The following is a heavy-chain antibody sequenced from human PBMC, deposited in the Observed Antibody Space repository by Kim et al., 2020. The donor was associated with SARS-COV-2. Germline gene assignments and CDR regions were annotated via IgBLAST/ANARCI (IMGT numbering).Heavy chain of an antibody. J-gene: IGHJ4*02. CDR3: ARVYYDSSGCLFDY. Sequence: SETLSLTCTVSGGSISSSSYYWGWIRQPPGKGLEWIGSIYYSGSTYYNPSLKSRVTISVDTSKNQFSLKLSSVTAADTAVYYCARVYYDSSGCLFDYWGQGTLVTVSS. CDR1: GGSISSSSYY. CDR2: IYYSGST. V-gene: IGHV4-39*07. D-gene: IGHD3-22*01.